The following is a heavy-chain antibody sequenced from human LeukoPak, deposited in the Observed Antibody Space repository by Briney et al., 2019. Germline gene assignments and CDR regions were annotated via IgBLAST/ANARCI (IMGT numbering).Heavy chain of an antibody. CDR2: INGDGSST. Sequence: GGSLRLSCAASGFTFSSYWMHWARQAPGKGLVWVSRINGDGSSTIYADSVKGRFTISRDNAKNTLFLQMNSLRAEDTAVYYCARRWLRSGDYWGRGTLVTVSS. J-gene: IGHJ4*02. CDR3: ARRWLRSGDY. CDR1: GFTFSSYW. D-gene: IGHD5-12*01. V-gene: IGHV3-74*01.